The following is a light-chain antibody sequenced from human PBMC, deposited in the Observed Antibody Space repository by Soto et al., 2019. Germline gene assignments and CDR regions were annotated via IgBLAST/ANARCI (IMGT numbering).Light chain of an antibody. CDR3: NSYTSSSTYV. CDR1: SSDVGGFNY. J-gene: IGLJ1*01. Sequence: QSALTQPASESGYPGQSITISCTGTSSDVGGFNYVSWYQQHPGKAPKLMIYDVTNRPSGVSYRFSGSKSGNTASLTISGLQAEDEADYYCNSYTSSSTYVFGTGTKLTVL. CDR2: DVT. V-gene: IGLV2-14*03.